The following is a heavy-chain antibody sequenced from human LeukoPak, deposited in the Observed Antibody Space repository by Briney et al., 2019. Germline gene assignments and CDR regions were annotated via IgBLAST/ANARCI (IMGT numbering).Heavy chain of an antibody. CDR2: ISWNSGSI. Sequence: GGSLRLSCAASGFTFDDYAMHWVRQAPGKGLEWVSGISWNSGSIGYADSVKGRFTISRDNAKNSLYLQMNSLRAEDTALYYCAKSLNTIAWGAFDIWGQGTMVTVSS. CDR1: GFTFDDYA. CDR3: AKSLNTIAWGAFDI. D-gene: IGHD3-3*01. V-gene: IGHV3-9*01. J-gene: IGHJ3*02.